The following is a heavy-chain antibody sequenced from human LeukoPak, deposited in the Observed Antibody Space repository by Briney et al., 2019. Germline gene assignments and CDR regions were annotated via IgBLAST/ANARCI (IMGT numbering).Heavy chain of an antibody. V-gene: IGHV3-74*01. CDR3: ARDPDRSGWSTFEY. J-gene: IGHJ4*02. D-gene: IGHD6-19*01. Sequence: GGSLRLSCAASGFTLRSYWMHWVRQAPGKELVWVSRINSDGISTTYADSVKGRFTISRDNAKNTLYLQMNSLRAEDTAVYFCARDPDRSGWSTFEYWGQGTLVTVSS. CDR1: GFTLRSYW. CDR2: INSDGIST.